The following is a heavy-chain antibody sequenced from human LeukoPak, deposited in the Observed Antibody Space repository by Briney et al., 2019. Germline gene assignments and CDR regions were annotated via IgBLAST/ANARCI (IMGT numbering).Heavy chain of an antibody. CDR3: ARFSWGCSTASCYLTN. V-gene: IGHV4-59*11. D-gene: IGHD2-2*01. J-gene: IGHJ4*02. CDR2: VYYSGSI. Sequence: PSETLSLTCTVSGASIDGHYWSWIRLPPGKGLEWIGFVYYSGSISYNPSLKSRVTISADTSNNQFSLKLDSVTAADTAVYYCARFSWGCSTASCYLTNWGQGTLVTVSS. CDR1: GASIDGHY.